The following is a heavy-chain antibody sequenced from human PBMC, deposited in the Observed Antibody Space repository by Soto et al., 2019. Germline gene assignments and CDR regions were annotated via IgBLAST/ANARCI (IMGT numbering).Heavy chain of an antibody. CDR1: GGSISSSNW. D-gene: IGHD6-6*01. Sequence: NPSETLSLTCAVSGGSISSSNWWSWVRQPPGKGLEWIGEIYHSGSTNYNPSLKSRVTISVDKSKNQFSLKLSSVTAADTAVYYCARVMGESVAARPNWFDPWGQGTLVTVSS. J-gene: IGHJ5*02. V-gene: IGHV4-4*02. CDR3: ARVMGESVAARPNWFDP. CDR2: IYHSGST.